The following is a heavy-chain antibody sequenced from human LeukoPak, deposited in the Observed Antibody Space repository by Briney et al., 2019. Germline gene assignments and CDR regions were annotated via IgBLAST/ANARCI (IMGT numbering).Heavy chain of an antibody. CDR1: GFTFSTYE. Sequence: GGSLRLSCAASGFTFSTYEMNWVRQAPGKGLVWVSRINTDGSSTTYADSVKGRFTFSRDNAKNTLYLHLNSLRAEDTAVYYCARGHYYDMDVWGQGTTVTVSS. CDR3: ARGHYYDMDV. CDR2: INTDGSST. J-gene: IGHJ6*02. V-gene: IGHV3-74*01.